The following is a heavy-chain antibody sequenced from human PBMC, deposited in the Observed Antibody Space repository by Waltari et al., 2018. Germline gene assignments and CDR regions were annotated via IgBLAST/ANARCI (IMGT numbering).Heavy chain of an antibody. CDR1: GGSFSGYY. D-gene: IGHD2-2*02. CDR2: INHSGKT. CDR3: ARGGINCSSTSCYTSTNFDI. V-gene: IGHV4-34*01. Sequence: QVQLQQWGAGLLKPSETLSLTCAVYGGSFSGYYWSWIRQPPGKGLEWIGEINHSGKTNYNPSLKSRVTISVDTSKNQFSLKLSSVTAADTAVYYCARGGINCSSTSCYTSTNFDIWGQGTMVTVSS. J-gene: IGHJ3*02.